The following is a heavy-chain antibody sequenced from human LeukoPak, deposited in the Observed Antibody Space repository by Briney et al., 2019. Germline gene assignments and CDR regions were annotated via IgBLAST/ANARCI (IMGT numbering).Heavy chain of an antibody. CDR2: IDASGSDT. CDR3: ADYRKPQGLDY. V-gene: IGHV3-23*01. CDR1: EFPFSVYA. J-gene: IGHJ4*02. Sequence: RGSLRLSCEVSEFPFSVYAMAWVRQAPGQGLEWVSAIDASGSDTYYTDSVKGRFTISRDNSKNTVYLQMNSLRVEDTAVYYCADYRKPQGLDYWGQGTLVTVSS. D-gene: IGHD1-14*01.